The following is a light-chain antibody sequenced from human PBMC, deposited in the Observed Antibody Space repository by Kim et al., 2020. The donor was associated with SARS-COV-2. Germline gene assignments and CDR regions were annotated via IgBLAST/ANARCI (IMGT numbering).Light chain of an antibody. CDR1: QDISNY. CDR3: QQCGSDPWT. Sequence: DIEMTQSPSSMSASVGDRVTITCRASQDISNYLAWFQLKPGKAPRLLIYAASALQPGVPSRFSGSGSGTDFTLTITSLQPEDVATYYCQQCGSDPWTFGQGTKVDIK. J-gene: IGKJ1*01. V-gene: IGKV1-27*01. CDR2: AAS.